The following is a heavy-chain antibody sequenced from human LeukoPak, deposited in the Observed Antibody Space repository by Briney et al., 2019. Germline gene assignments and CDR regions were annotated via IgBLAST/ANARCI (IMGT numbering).Heavy chain of an antibody. CDR1: GYNFTDYY. CDR2: MNPSGDST. V-gene: IGHV1-46*01. J-gene: IGHJ4*02. CDR3: ARGGALRYFEWFSAY. D-gene: IGHD3-9*01. Sequence: ASVKVSCKASGYNFTDYYIHWVRQAPGHGLEWMGIMNPSGDSTTYAEKFQGRVTVTRDTSTSTVYLELSSLGSEDTAVYYCARGGALRYFEWFSAYWGQGTLVTVSS.